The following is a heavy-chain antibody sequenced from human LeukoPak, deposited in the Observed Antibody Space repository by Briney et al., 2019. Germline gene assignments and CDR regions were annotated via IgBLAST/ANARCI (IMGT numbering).Heavy chain of an antibody. V-gene: IGHV3-23*01. CDR1: GFTFTSYS. CDR2: ISGSGGST. CDR3: AKPSGADIVVVVAATYY. D-gene: IGHD2-15*01. Sequence: GGSLRLSCAASGFTFTSYSMNWVRQAPGKGLEWVSAISGSGGSTYYADSVKGRFTISRDNSKNTLYLQMNSLRAEDTAVYYCAKPSGADIVVVVAATYYWGQGTLVTVSS. J-gene: IGHJ4*02.